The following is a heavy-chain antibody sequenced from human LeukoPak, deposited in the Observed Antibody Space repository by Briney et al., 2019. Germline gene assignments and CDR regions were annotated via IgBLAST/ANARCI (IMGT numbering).Heavy chain of an antibody. Sequence: SETLSLACTVSGGSISIGGYYWSWIRQHPGKGLEWIGYIYYNGNTYYNPSLKSRLTISGDMSENQFSLKLTSVTAADTAVYFCVRNFDSYNAFDIWGQGTMVTVSS. CDR2: IYYNGNT. V-gene: IGHV4-31*03. J-gene: IGHJ3*02. CDR1: GGSISIGGYY. CDR3: VRNFDSYNAFDI. D-gene: IGHD3-10*01.